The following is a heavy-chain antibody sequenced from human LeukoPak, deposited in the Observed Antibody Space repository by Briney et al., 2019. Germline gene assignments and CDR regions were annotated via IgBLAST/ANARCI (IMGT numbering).Heavy chain of an antibody. CDR1: GFSFSNYW. CDR3: VRDLRSADY. V-gene: IGHV3-7*01. Sequence: GGSLRLSCTASGFSFSNYWMSWVRQAPGKGLEWVASIKQDESEKYYVDSVKGRFTTSRDNAKNTLYLQMNSLRAEDTAVYYCVRDLRSADYWGQGTLVIVSS. J-gene: IGHJ4*02. CDR2: IKQDESEK. D-gene: IGHD3-10*02.